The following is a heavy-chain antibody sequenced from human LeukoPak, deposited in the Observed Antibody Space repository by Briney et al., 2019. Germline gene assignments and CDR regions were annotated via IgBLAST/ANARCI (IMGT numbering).Heavy chain of an antibody. D-gene: IGHD3-9*01. V-gene: IGHV3-21*01. CDR1: GFTFSSDS. CDR3: ARDSVGLLTGLDY. J-gene: IGHJ4*02. CDR2: ISSSSRYI. Sequence: PGGSLRLSCAASGFTFSSDSMNWVRQAPGKGLEWVSSISSSSRYIYHADSVKGRFTISRDNAKNSLYLQMNSLRAEDTAVYYCARDSVGLLTGLDYWGQGTLVTVSS.